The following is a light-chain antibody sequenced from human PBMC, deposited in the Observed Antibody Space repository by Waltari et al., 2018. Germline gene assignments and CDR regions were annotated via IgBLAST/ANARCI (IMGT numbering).Light chain of an antibody. CDR3: QQSYSTTYT. J-gene: IGKJ2*01. Sequence: DIQMTQSTTSLSASVGASVTITCRASQTISRYLNCYQQKPGNDPKLRIYASSTLQSGVPSRFSGSGSATDFTLTISSRQPEDFATDYCQQSYSTTYTFGQGTKLEI. CDR2: ASS. CDR1: QTISRY. V-gene: IGKV1-39*01.